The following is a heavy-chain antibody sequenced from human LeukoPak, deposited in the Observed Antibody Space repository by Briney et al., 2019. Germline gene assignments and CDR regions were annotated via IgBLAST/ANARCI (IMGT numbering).Heavy chain of an antibody. CDR3: AREKTRRTYYYYDSSGSQTAFDI. J-gene: IGHJ3*02. D-gene: IGHD3-22*01. V-gene: IGHV4-34*01. CDR1: GGSFSGYY. Sequence: SETLSLTCAVYGGSFSGYYCSWIRQPPGKGLEWIGEINHSGSTNYNPSLKSRVTISVDTSKNQFSLKLSSVTAADTAVYYCAREKTRRTYYYYDSSGSQTAFDIWGQGKMVTVSS. CDR2: INHSGST.